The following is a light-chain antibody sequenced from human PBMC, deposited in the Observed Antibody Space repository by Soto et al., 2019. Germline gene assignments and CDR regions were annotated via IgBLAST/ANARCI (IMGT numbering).Light chain of an antibody. J-gene: IGKJ4*01. CDR1: QSVSSSY. V-gene: IGKV3-20*01. Sequence: EIVLTQSPCTLSLSPGERATLSCRASQSVSSSYLAWYQQKPGQAPRLLIYGASSRATGIPDRFSGSGSGTDFTLTISRLEPEDFAVYYCQQYSSSPLTFGGGTKVEIK. CDR3: QQYSSSPLT. CDR2: GAS.